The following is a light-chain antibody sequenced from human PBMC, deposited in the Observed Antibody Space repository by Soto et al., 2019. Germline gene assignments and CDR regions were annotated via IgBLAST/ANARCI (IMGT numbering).Light chain of an antibody. CDR3: MQALQTQYT. Sequence: DIVMTQSPLSLPFTPGEPASISRRSSKSLLHSNGYNYLDWYLQKTGQSPQIXIYLGSNRASGVPDRLSGSGSGTDFKLKIRRVEAEDVGVYYCMQALQTQYTFGQGTRLEIK. CDR1: KSLLHSNGYNY. V-gene: IGKV2-28*01. CDR2: LGS. J-gene: IGKJ5*01.